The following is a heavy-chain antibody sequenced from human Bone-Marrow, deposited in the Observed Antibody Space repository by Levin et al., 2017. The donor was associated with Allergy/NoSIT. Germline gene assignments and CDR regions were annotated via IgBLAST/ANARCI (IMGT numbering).Heavy chain of an antibody. V-gene: IGHV3-30*18. D-gene: IGHD6-19*01. CDR2: ISYDGSNK. CDR1: GFTFSSYG. Sequence: PGESLKISCAASGFTFSSYGMHWVRQAPGKGLEWVAVISYDGSNKYYADSVKGRFTISRDNSKNTLYLQMNSLRAEDTAVYYCAKDWGSGWYVFDYWGQGTLVTVSS. CDR3: AKDWGSGWYVFDY. J-gene: IGHJ4*02.